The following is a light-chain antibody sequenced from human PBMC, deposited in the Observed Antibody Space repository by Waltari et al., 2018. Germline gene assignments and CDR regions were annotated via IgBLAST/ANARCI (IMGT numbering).Light chain of an antibody. CDR3: QQYYSYPRT. Sequence: AIRMTQSPSSLSASTGDKITITCRASQDIRSYLGWYQQKPGKAPKLLGYAATSLQTGVPSRISASGAGTDFSLTISNLQSEDFAIYHCQQYYSYPRTFGQGTKVGVK. CDR2: AAT. V-gene: IGKV1-8*01. J-gene: IGKJ1*01. CDR1: QDIRSY.